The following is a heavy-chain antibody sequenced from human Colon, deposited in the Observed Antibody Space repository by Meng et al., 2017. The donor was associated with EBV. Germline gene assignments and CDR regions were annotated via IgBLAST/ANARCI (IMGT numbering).Heavy chain of an antibody. J-gene: IGHJ4*02. CDR1: GGSFSGYV. D-gene: IGHD3-9*01. V-gene: IGHV4-34*01. CDR2: VSHPGSA. CDR3: ARVPTTGYKDH. Sequence: QVLLQQVGAGLLRPSETLSLTGTVDGGSFSGYVWSWVRQPPGKGMEWIGEVSHPGSANYNPSLKSRVTISVDASEKQFSLRLTSVTAADSAVYYCARVPTTGYKDHWGQGTLVTVSS.